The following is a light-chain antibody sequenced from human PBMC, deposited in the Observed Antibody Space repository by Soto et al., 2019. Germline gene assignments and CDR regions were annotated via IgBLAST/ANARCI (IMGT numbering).Light chain of an antibody. J-gene: IGLJ1*01. CDR2: EVS. CDR1: SRDVGGYKF. V-gene: IGLV2-14*01. Sequence: QSVLTQPASVSGSPGQSITISCTGTSRDVGGYKFVSWYQHHPGKAPKLMIFEVSNRPSGVSNRFSGSKSGNTASLTISGLQAAEGADYYCSSYSTSSPYVFGTGTKLTVL. CDR3: SSYSTSSPYV.